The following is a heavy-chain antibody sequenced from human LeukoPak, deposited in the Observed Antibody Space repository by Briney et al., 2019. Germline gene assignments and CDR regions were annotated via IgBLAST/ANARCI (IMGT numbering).Heavy chain of an antibody. CDR3: ATEISSGYYFDAFDI. D-gene: IGHD3-22*01. CDR1: GYTFTGYY. Sequence: ASVKVSCKASGYTFTGYYMHWVRQAPGQGLEWMGWINPNSGGTNYAQTFQGRVTMTRDTSISTAYMELSRLRSDDTAVYYCATEISSGYYFDAFDIWGQGTMVTVSS. CDR2: INPNSGGT. V-gene: IGHV1-2*02. J-gene: IGHJ3*02.